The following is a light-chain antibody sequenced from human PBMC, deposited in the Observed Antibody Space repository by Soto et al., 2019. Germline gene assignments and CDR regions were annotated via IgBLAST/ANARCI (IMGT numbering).Light chain of an antibody. CDR3: GAWDDSLNGGV. CDR2: SNN. CDR1: SSNIGSNT. J-gene: IGLJ2*01. Sequence: QSVLTQPPSASGTPGQRVTISCSGSSSNIGSNTVNWYQQLPGTAPKHLIYSNNQRPSGVPARLSGAKSGTSASLAIGWRQSEDDEDYYCGAWDDSLNGGVFGGGTKLTVL. V-gene: IGLV1-44*01.